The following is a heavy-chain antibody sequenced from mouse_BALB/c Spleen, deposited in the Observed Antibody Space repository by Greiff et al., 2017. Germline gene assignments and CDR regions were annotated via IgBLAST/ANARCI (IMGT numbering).Heavy chain of an antibody. Sequence: VQLKESGAELVKPGASVKLSCTASGFNIKDTYMHWVKQRPEQGLEWIGRIDPANGNTKYDPKFQGKATITADTSSNTAYLQLSSLTSEDTAVYYGAGNYVLYYFDYWGQGTTLTVSS. CDR3: AGNYVLYYFDY. CDR1: GFNIKDTY. V-gene: IGHV14-3*02. CDR2: IDPANGNT. J-gene: IGHJ2*01. D-gene: IGHD2-1*01.